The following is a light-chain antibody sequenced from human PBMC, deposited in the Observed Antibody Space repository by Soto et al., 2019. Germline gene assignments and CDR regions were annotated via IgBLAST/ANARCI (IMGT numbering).Light chain of an antibody. J-gene: IGLJ1*01. CDR2: EDS. Sequence: QSALTQPASVSGSPGQSITISCTGTSSDVGSYNLVSWYQQHPGKAPRLMIYEDSKRPSGVSNRFSGSKSGNTASLTISGLQAEDEADYYCRSYAGSGTYVFGTGTKLT. CDR3: RSYAGSGTYV. CDR1: SSDVGSYNL. V-gene: IGLV2-23*01.